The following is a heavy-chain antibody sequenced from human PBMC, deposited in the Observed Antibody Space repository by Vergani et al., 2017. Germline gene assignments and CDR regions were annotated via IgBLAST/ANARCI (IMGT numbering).Heavy chain of an antibody. CDR1: GFTFSSYG. Sequence: VHLLESGGGVVQPGGSLRLSCAASGFTFSSYGMHWVRQAPGKGLEWVAVIWYDGSNKYYADSVKGRFTISRDNSKNTLYLQMNSLRAEDTAVYYCARDSAVGATRGAFDIWGQGTMVTVSS. CDR3: ARDSAVGATRGAFDI. V-gene: IGHV3-33*01. CDR2: IWYDGSNK. D-gene: IGHD1-26*01. J-gene: IGHJ3*02.